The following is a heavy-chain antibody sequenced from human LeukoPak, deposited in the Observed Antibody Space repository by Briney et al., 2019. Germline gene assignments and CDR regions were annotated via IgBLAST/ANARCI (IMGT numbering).Heavy chain of an antibody. CDR2: IFPEESDSNI. CDR3: ARHHTPGNAYYLNTEGFRFDS. Sequence: PGESLKISCKTSGYSFSDYWIAWVRQMPGQGLEWMAIIFPEESDSNIRYSPSFQGHVTVSADKSVTTAYMHWSSLQASDTAIYYCARHHTPGNAYYLNTEGFRFDSWGQGTLVTVSS. J-gene: IGHJ4*02. D-gene: IGHD1-26*01. V-gene: IGHV5-51*01. CDR1: GYSFSDYW.